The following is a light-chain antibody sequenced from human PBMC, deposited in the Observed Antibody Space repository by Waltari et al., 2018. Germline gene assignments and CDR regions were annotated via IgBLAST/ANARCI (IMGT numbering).Light chain of an antibody. CDR1: SGNSNNI. Sequence: QLVVTQSSSASPSLGASVKLTCPLDSGNSNNIIAWLQQQPEKGPRYLMKIDSDGSHSKGEEPPDRFSGSSYEAELSAAIHTVQLEDEGDYFCQTGGNGTWVFGGGLNLTVL. V-gene: IGLV4-69*01. CDR3: QTGGNGTWV. J-gene: IGLJ3*02. CDR2: IDSDGSH.